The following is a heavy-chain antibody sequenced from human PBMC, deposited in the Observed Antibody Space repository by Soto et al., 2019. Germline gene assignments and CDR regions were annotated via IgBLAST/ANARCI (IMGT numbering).Heavy chain of an antibody. Sequence: GGSLRLSCVASGFTFDDYAMHWVRQPPGKGLEWVSGISWNSGTIDYADSVKGRFIISRDNAKNSLYLQMNSLRAEDTALYYCAKDTHSPSAFDIWGQGTMVTVSS. V-gene: IGHV3-9*01. CDR2: ISWNSGTI. D-gene: IGHD2-15*01. J-gene: IGHJ3*02. CDR1: GFTFDDYA. CDR3: AKDTHSPSAFDI.